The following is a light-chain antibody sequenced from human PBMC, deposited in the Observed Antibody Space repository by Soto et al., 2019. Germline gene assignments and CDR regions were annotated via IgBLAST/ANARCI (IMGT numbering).Light chain of an antibody. CDR3: QVWDSSSDHREV. Sequence: SSELTQPPSVSVAPGQTARITCGGNNIGSKSVHWYQQKPGQAPVLVIYDDGDRPSGIPERFSGSNSGNTATLTISRVEVGDEADYFCQVWDSSSDHREVFGNGTKVTVL. V-gene: IGLV3-21*02. CDR1: NIGSKS. J-gene: IGLJ1*01. CDR2: DDG.